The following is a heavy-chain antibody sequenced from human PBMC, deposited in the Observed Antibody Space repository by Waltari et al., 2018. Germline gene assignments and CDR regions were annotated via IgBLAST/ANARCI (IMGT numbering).Heavy chain of an antibody. D-gene: IGHD4-17*01. CDR3: AKDRRYGHSLAN. Sequence: EVQLVESGGGLLQRGGSLRLSCTVSGFDASSSDMNWVPQAPGKGLEWVSVIHRGVHTYYAASVKGRFTISRDNSKNTLYLQMNSLSAEDTAVYYCAKDRRYGHSLANWGQGTLVTVSS. V-gene: IGHV3-53*01. CDR1: GFDASSSD. J-gene: IGHJ4*02. CDR2: IHRGVHT.